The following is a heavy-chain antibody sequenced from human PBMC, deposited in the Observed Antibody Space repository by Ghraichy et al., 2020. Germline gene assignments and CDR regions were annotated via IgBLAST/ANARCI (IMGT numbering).Heavy chain of an antibody. CDR1: GFTFSSYW. Sequence: GGSLRLSCAASGFTFSSYWMSWVRQAPGKGLEWVANIKQDGSEKYYVDSVKGRFTISRDNAKNSLYLQMNSLRAEDTAVYYCARDHVVVPAALLNYYYGMDVWGQGTTVTVSS. D-gene: IGHD2-2*01. J-gene: IGHJ6*02. CDR2: IKQDGSEK. V-gene: IGHV3-7*01. CDR3: ARDHVVVPAALLNYYYGMDV.